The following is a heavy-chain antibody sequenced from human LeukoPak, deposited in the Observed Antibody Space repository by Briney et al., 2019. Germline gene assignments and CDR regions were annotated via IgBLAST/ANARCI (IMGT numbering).Heavy chain of an antibody. CDR3: ARDRVSEYYFDY. V-gene: IGHV3-11*01. D-gene: IGHD6-13*01. CDR1: GFTFSDYY. J-gene: IGHJ4*02. Sequence: GGSLRLSCAASGFTFSDYYMSWIRQAPGKGLEWVSYISSSGSTIYYADSVKGRLTISRDNAKNSLYLQMNSLRAEDTAVYYCARDRVSEYYFDYWGQGTLVTVSS. CDR2: ISSSGSTI.